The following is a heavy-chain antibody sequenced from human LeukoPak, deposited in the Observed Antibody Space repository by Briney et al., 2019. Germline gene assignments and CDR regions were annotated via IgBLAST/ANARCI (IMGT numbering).Heavy chain of an antibody. CDR1: GASFTSNY. CDR3: ARLDCGGDCFVDY. J-gene: IGHJ4*02. D-gene: IGHD2-21*02. Sequence: SETLSLTCTVSGASFTSNYWSWIRQPPGKGLEWIGYIYYSGTTTYNPSLERRVTMSVDMSKTQVSLRLNSVTATDTAMYYCARLDCGGDCFVDYWGQGTPVTVSS. CDR2: IYYSGTT. V-gene: IGHV4-59*08.